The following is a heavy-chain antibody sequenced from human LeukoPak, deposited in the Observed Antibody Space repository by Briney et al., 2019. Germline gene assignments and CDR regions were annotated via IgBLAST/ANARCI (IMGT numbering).Heavy chain of an antibody. CDR1: GFAFSTYW. Sequence: GGSLRLSCAASGFAFSTYWMHWVRHAPGMGLVWVSVTKSDGSSTSYADSVKGRFTISRDNAKNTLYLQMNSLRAEDTAVYYCARVGGYYYDSSGSFDYWGQGTLVTVSS. CDR3: ARVGGYYYDSSGSFDY. CDR2: TKSDGSST. V-gene: IGHV3-74*01. D-gene: IGHD3-22*01. J-gene: IGHJ4*02.